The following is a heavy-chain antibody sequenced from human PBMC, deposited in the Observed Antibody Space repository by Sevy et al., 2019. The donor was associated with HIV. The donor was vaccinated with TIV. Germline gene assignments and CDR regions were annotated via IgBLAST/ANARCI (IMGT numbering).Heavy chain of an antibody. J-gene: IGHJ4*02. CDR2: FDPEVGDPEDGKT. Sequence: ASVKVSCKVSGYTLNEFSMHWVRQAPGKGLEWMTTFDPEVGDPEDGKTIYAQKFLGRVTVTEDTSTDTAYMELSSLRSEDTAVYYCATTKDYYDSSGYPFDYWGQGTLVTVSS. V-gene: IGHV1-24*01. D-gene: IGHD3-22*01. CDR3: ATTKDYYDSSGYPFDY. CDR1: GYTLNEFS.